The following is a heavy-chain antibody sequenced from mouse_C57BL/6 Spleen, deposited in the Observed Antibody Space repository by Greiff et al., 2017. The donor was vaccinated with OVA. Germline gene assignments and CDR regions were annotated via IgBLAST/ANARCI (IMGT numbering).Heavy chain of an antibody. CDR1: GYTFTSYW. D-gene: IGHD2-5*01. J-gene: IGHJ4*01. CDR3: ARENYSNYENAMDY. Sequence: QVQLKQPGAELVKPGASVKLSCKASGYTFTSYWMHWVKQRPGRGLEWIGRIDPNSGGTKYNEKFKSKATLTVDKPSSTAYMQLSSLTSEDSAVYYCARENYSNYENAMDYWGQGTSVTVSS. CDR2: IDPNSGGT. V-gene: IGHV1-72*01.